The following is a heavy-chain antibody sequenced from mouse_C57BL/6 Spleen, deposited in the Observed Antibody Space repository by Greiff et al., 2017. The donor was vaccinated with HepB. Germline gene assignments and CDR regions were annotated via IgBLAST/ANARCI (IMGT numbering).Heavy chain of an antibody. D-gene: IGHD4-1*01. Sequence: VQLQQSGAELVKPGASVKLSCKASGYTFTSYWMHWVKQRPGRGLEWIGRIDPNSGGTKYNEKFKSKATLTVAKPSSTAYMQLSSLTSADSAVYDCARETGTGYYAMDYWGQGTSVTVSS. CDR3: ARETGTGYYAMDY. V-gene: IGHV1-72*01. CDR1: GYTFTSYW. CDR2: IDPNSGGT. J-gene: IGHJ4*01.